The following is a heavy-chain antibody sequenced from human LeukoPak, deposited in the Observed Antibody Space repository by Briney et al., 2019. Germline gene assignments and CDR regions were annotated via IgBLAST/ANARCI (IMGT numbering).Heavy chain of an antibody. V-gene: IGHV4-59*01. CDR1: GDSIGSSY. CDR3: ASSHLYSSSWYLNGRFDY. D-gene: IGHD6-13*01. J-gene: IGHJ4*02. Sequence: SETLSLSCIDSGDSIGSSYWSWIRQPPGKGLEYIGYIYCSGTTNYNPSLKSRVTISVDTSKNQFSLKLSSMTAADTAVYYCASSHLYSSSWYLNGRFDYWGQGTLVTVSS. CDR2: IYCSGTT.